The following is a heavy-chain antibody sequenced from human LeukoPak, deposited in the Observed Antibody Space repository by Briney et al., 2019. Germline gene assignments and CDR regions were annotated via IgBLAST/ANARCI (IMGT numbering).Heavy chain of an antibody. Sequence: PSETLSLTCTVSGGSIGSDYWTWIRQPPGKGLEYIGYIYYTGGTNYNPSLKSRVTKSVDTSKNQFSPKLSSVTAADTAVYFCAKYGNSGWVIDNWGQGTLVTVSS. CDR2: IYYTGGT. CDR3: AKYGNSGWVIDN. V-gene: IGHV4-59*08. CDR1: GGSIGSDY. J-gene: IGHJ4*02. D-gene: IGHD6-19*01.